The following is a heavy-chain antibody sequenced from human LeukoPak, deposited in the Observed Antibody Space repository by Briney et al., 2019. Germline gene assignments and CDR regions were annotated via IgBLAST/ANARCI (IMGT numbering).Heavy chain of an antibody. CDR3: ATNPMTGYHLGDYYYFYMAV. CDR2: ILPVFGPV. Sequence: SVKVSCRASGVTFSSYAISWVRQAPGQGLEWIGGILPVFGPVNSAPKFQGRVTITKDDSTTTAYMELSSLRSEDTAVYYCATNPMTGYHLGDYYYFYMAVWGKGTTVTVS. D-gene: IGHD1-20*01. CDR1: GVTFSSYA. J-gene: IGHJ6*03. V-gene: IGHV1-69*05.